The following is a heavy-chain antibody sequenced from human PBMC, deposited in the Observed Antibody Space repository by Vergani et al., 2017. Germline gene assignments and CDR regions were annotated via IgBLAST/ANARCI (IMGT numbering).Heavy chain of an antibody. CDR2: IHNRGKT. CDR1: GYSIGSGFY. V-gene: IGHV4-38-2*01. J-gene: IGHJ2*01. CDR3: ARSQGDYWYFDL. Sequence: QVRLEESGPGLVKPSETLSLTCSVSGYSIGSGFYWAWIRQSPGEGLQWLTSIHNRGKTYHNPSLKSRVSVSLDTSQERFSLNLTSVTATDTAVYYCARSQGDYWYFDLWGPGSLVTVSS. D-gene: IGHD2-21*01.